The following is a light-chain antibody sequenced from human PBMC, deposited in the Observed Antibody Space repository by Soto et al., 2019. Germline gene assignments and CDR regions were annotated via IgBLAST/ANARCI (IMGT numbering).Light chain of an antibody. CDR2: GAS. J-gene: IGKJ1*01. V-gene: IGKV3-20*01. Sequence: ENVLTQSPGTLSLSPGERATLSCRASQSVSSNFLAWYQQKPGQAPRLLIYGASNRATGIPDRFSGSGSGTDFTLTISSLQPEDFAVYFCHQDFNLPWTFGQGTKVDIK. CDR3: HQDFNLPWT. CDR1: QSVSSNF.